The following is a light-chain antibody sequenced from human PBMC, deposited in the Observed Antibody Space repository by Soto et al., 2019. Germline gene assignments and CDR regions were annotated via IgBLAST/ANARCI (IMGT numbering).Light chain of an antibody. CDR2: ATS. CDR3: KQTYSAVFS. J-gene: IGKJ3*01. Sequence: DIQMTQSPSSLSASVGDSVTITCRASRTIYTYLNWYQQKPGRAPKLLIYATSTLQSEVPSRFSGSGSATDFALTITSLQPEDFATYFCKQTYSAVFSFGPGTKVDIK. V-gene: IGKV1-39*01. CDR1: RTIYTY.